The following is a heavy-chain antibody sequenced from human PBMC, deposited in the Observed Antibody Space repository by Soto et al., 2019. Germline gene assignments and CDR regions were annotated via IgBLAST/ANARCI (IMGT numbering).Heavy chain of an antibody. V-gene: IGHV3-30*03. CDR2: TTSDGARI. CDR1: GFAFSTDG. J-gene: IGHJ4*02. CDR3: ARKNPGREWELPDY. D-gene: IGHD1-26*01. Sequence: QVQLVESGGVVVQPGRSLRLSCAASGFAFSTDGLHWVRQSPGKGLEWVAVTTSDGARINYADSVKGRFTISRDNSRTTLYLQMNSLRIDDTAVYYCARKNPGREWELPDYWGQGTLVTVSS.